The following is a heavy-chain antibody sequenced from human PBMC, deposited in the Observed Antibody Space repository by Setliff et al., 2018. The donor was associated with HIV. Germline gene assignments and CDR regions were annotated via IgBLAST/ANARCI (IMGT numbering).Heavy chain of an antibody. J-gene: IGHJ6*03. CDR1: GGSFSGYY. Sequence: PSETLSLTCAVYGGSFSGYYWSCIRQTPGKGLEWIGEIDHSGNTNYNPSLKSRVTISVDTSKNHFSLKLSSVTAADTAVYYCARDRFTWNYGKNYMDVWGTGTTVTVSS. CDR3: ARDRFTWNYGKNYMDV. CDR2: IDHSGNT. V-gene: IGHV4-34*01. D-gene: IGHD1-7*01.